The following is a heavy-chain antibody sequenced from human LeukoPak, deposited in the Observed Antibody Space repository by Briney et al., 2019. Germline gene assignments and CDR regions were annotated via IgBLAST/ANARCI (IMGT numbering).Heavy chain of an antibody. CDR2: INHSGST. J-gene: IGHJ6*02. CDR1: GVSFSGYY. Sequence: PSETLSLTCAVYGVSFSGYYWSWIRQPPGKGLEWIGEINHSGSTNYNPSLKSRVTISVDTSKNQFSLKLSSVTAADTAVYYCARSRLLWFGEFSPYYYYGMDVWGQGTTVTVSS. V-gene: IGHV4-34*01. D-gene: IGHD3-10*01. CDR3: ARSRLLWFGEFSPYYYYGMDV.